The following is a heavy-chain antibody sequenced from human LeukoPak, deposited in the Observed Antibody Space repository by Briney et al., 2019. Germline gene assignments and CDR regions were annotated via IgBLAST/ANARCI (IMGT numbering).Heavy chain of an antibody. D-gene: IGHD1-26*01. CDR1: GFTFDAYA. Sequence: GGSLRLSCEASGFTFDAYAMHWVRQAPGKGLEWVSLINKDGSATYYADSVKGRFTISRDNSKNSLYLQMNSLRSEDTALYYCATWAFYHSLDVWGQGTTVTVTS. V-gene: IGHV3-43*02. CDR3: ATWAFYHSLDV. CDR2: INKDGSAT. J-gene: IGHJ6*02.